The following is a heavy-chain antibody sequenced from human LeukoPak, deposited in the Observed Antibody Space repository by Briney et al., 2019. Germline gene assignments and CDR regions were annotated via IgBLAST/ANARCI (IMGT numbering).Heavy chain of an antibody. V-gene: IGHV4-4*07. CDR3: AREALPYCSGGSCYESAIDY. CDR2: IYTSGST. D-gene: IGHD2-15*01. Sequence: PSETLSLTCTVSGGSISSYYWSWIRPPAGKGLDWIGRIYTSGSTNYNPSLKSRVTMSVDTSKNQFSVKLSSVTAADTAVYYCAREALPYCSGGSCYESAIDYWGQGTLVTVSS. J-gene: IGHJ4*02. CDR1: GGSISSYY.